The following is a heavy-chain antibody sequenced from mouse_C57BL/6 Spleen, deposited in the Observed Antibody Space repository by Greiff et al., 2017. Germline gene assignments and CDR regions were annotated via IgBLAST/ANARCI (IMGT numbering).Heavy chain of an antibody. CDR2: INPYNGGT. Sequence: EVQLQQSGPVLVKPGASVKMSCKASGYTFTDYYMNWVKQSHGKSLEWIGVINPYNGGTSYNQKFKGKATLTVDKSSSTAYMELNSLTSEDSAVYYCARRDGYEYFDVWGTGTTVTVSS. D-gene: IGHD2-2*01. CDR3: ARRDGYEYFDV. J-gene: IGHJ1*03. V-gene: IGHV1-19*01. CDR1: GYTFTDYY.